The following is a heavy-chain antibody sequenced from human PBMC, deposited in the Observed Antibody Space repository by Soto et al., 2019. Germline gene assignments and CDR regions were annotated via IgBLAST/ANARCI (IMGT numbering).Heavy chain of an antibody. J-gene: IGHJ6*02. Sequence: SVKVSCKASGGTFSSYAISWVRQAPGQGLEWMGGIIPIFGTANYAQKFQGRVTITADKSTSTAYMKLSSLRSEDTAVYYCARGEGATIDPYYYYGMDVWGQGTTVTVSS. D-gene: IGHD1-26*01. CDR3: ARGEGATIDPYYYYGMDV. CDR2: IIPIFGTA. V-gene: IGHV1-69*06. CDR1: GGTFSSYA.